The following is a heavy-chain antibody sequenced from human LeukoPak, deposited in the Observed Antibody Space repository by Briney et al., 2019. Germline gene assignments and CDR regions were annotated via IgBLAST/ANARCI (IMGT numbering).Heavy chain of an antibody. D-gene: IGHD3-22*01. J-gene: IGHJ4*02. CDR3: ARVDYYDSSGHSIDY. Sequence: GGSLRLSCAASRFTFSDYWMRWVRQAPGKGLEWVADIKQDGSEKYYVDSVKGRFTISRENAKNSLYLQMSSLRAEDTAVYYCARVDYYDSSGHSIDYWGQGTLVTVSS. V-gene: IGHV3-7*01. CDR1: RFTFSDYW. CDR2: IKQDGSEK.